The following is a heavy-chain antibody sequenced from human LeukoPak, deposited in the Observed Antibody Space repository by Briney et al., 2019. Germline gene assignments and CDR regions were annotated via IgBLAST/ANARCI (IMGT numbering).Heavy chain of an antibody. CDR2: INPSGSST. Sequence: AASVKVSCKASGYTFTSYDINWVRQATGQGLEWMGLINPSGSSTSYAQKFQGRLSLTRDMSTSTDYMELSSLRSEDAAVYYCARDNSVGDTAWWFDPWGQGTLVTVSS. CDR1: GYTFTSYD. J-gene: IGHJ5*02. CDR3: ARDNSVGDTAWWFDP. D-gene: IGHD1-26*01. V-gene: IGHV1-46*01.